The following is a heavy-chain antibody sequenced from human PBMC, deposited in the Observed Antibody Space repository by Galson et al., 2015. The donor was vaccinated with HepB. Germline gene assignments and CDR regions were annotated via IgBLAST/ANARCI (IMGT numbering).Heavy chain of an antibody. Sequence: SLRLSCAASGFTFSDYYMSWIRQAPGKGLEWVSYISSSGSTIYYADSVKGRFTISRDNAKNSLYLQMNSLRAEDTAVYYCARDQVIWGFHLGELSWGPDAFDIWGQGTMVTVSS. D-gene: IGHD3-16*02. CDR3: ARDQVIWGFHLGELSWGPDAFDI. V-gene: IGHV3-11*01. CDR1: GFTFSDYY. J-gene: IGHJ3*02. CDR2: ISSSGSTI.